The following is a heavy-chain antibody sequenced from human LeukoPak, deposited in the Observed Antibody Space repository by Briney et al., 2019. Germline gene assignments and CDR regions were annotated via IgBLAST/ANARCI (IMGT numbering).Heavy chain of an antibody. CDR1: GFTFSSYV. Sequence: GGSLRLSCAASGFTFSSYVMSWVRQAPGEGLEWVSAISGSGGSTYYADSVKGRFTISRDNSKNTLYLQMNSLRAEDTAVYYCAKDRPDILTGSQFDYWGQGTLVTVSS. CDR3: AKDRPDILTGSQFDY. V-gene: IGHV3-23*01. D-gene: IGHD3-9*01. CDR2: ISGSGGST. J-gene: IGHJ4*02.